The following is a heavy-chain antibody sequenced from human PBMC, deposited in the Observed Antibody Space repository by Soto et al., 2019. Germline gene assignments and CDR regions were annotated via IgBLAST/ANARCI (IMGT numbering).Heavy chain of an antibody. CDR2: IDPSDSYT. J-gene: IGHJ6*02. D-gene: IGHD6-13*01. V-gene: IGHV5-10-1*01. CDR3: ARGPLLVTPFSYGMDV. CDR1: GYSFTSYW. Sequence: PGESLKISCRGSGYSFTSYWISWVRQMPGKGLEWMGRIDPSDSYTNYSPSFQGHVTISADKSISTAYLQWSSLKASDTAMYYCARGPLLVTPFSYGMDVWGQGTTVTVSS.